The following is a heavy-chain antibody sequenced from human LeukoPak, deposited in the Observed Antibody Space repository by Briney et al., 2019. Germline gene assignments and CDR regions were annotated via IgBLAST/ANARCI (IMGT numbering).Heavy chain of an antibody. V-gene: IGHV4-59*01. CDR2: IYYSGST. CDR3: ASRSGKYYFDY. CDR1: GASISSYY. J-gene: IGHJ4*02. Sequence: SETLSLTCTVSGASISSYYWSWIRQPPGKGLEWMGYIYYSGSTNYNPSLKSRVTISVDTSKNQFSLKLSSVTAADTAVYYCASRSGKYYFDYWGQGTLVTVSS.